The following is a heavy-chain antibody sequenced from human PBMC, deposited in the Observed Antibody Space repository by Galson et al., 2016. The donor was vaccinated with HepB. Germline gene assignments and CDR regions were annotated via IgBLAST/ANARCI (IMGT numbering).Heavy chain of an antibody. Sequence: QSGAEVKKPGESLRISCKGSGYSFTSYWISWVRQMPGKGLEWMGRIDPSDSYTNYSPSFQGHVTISADKSISTAYLQWSSLKASDTAMYYCARQSIAARRGFPNWFDPWGQGTLVTVSS. CDR1: GYSFTSYW. CDR2: IDPSDSYT. CDR3: ARQSIAARRGFPNWFDP. D-gene: IGHD6-6*01. J-gene: IGHJ5*02. V-gene: IGHV5-10-1*01.